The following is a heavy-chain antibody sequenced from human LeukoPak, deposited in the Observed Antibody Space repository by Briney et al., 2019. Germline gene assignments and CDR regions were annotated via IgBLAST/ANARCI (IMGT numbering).Heavy chain of an antibody. CDR3: AKEPTQYYDFWTGYRPFVDY. CDR2: IRYDGSNT. Sequence: GGSLRLSCVGSGFTFNTYGVQWVRQTPDKGLEWVAYIRYDGSNTYYADSVKGRFTVSRDNSKNTVYLQMHSLRREDTAVYYCAKEPTQYYDFWTGYRPFVDYWGHGTLVTVSS. CDR1: GFTFNTYG. D-gene: IGHD3-3*01. V-gene: IGHV3-30*02. J-gene: IGHJ4*01.